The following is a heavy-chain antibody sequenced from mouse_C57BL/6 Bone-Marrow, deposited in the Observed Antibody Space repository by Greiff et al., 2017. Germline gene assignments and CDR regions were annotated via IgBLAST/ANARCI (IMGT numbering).Heavy chain of an antibody. CDR1: GYTFTSYW. J-gene: IGHJ1*03. CDR2: IDPADSYT. D-gene: IGHD2-2*01. Sequence: QVQLQQPGAELVMPGASVKLSCKASGYTFTSYWMHWVKQRPGQGLEWIGEIDPADSYTNYNQKFKGKSTLTVDKSSRKASMQLSSLTSEDSAVYYCARERLSGYFDFWGTGPPVPVSS. CDR3: ARERLSGYFDF. V-gene: IGHV1-69*01.